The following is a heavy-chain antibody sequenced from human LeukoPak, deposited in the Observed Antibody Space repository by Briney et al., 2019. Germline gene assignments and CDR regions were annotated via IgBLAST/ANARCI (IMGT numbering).Heavy chain of an antibody. D-gene: IGHD3-16*02. CDR3: ARDRGYDYVWGSYRYDY. J-gene: IGHJ4*02. V-gene: IGHV4-59*01. Sequence: SETLSLTCTVSGGSISSYYWSWIRQPPGKGLEWIGYIYYSGSTNYNPSLKSRVTISVDTSKNKFSLKLSSVTAADTAVYYCARDRGYDYVWGSYRYDYWGQGTLVTVSS. CDR1: GGSISSYY. CDR2: IYYSGST.